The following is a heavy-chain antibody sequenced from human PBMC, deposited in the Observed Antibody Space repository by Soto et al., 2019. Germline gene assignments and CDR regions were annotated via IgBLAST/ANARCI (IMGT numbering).Heavy chain of an antibody. Sequence: SETLSLTCAVYGGSFSGYYWSWIRQPPGKGLEWIGEINHSGSTNYNPSLKSRVTISVDTSKNQFSLKLSSVTAADTAVYYCARVTHIGGATPNYYYYGMDVWDQGTTVTVSS. J-gene: IGHJ6*02. V-gene: IGHV4-34*01. D-gene: IGHD1-26*01. CDR1: GGSFSGYY. CDR3: ARVTHIGGATPNYYYYGMDV. CDR2: INHSGST.